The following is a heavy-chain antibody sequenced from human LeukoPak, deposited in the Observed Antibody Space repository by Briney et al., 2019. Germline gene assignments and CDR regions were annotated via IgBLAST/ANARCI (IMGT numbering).Heavy chain of an antibody. Sequence: GGSLRLSCAASGLKFSSYEVNCVRQAPGKGLEWVSYISSSGNNIYYADSVKGRFTISRDIAKNSLYLQMNSLRADDTAVYYCARVMGYYYAMDVWGQGTTVTVSS. D-gene: IGHD1-26*01. CDR3: ARVMGYYYAMDV. CDR2: ISSSGNNI. CDR1: GLKFSSYE. V-gene: IGHV3-48*03. J-gene: IGHJ6*02.